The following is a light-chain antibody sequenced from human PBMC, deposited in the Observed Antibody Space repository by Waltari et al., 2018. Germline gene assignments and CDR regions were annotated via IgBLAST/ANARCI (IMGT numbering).Light chain of an antibody. CDR3: LVNLGGIRV. CDR2: STS. Sequence: QTMVTQELSVIVSPGGTVTLTCAPSTGAVTSAHYPNWFQQKPWQAPRTLIYSTSNQEPWTPARFSGALVGGKAALTLSGAEPDEEADYYCLVNLGGIRVFGGGTKLTVL. V-gene: IGLV7-43*01. J-gene: IGLJ2*01. CDR1: TGAVTSAHY.